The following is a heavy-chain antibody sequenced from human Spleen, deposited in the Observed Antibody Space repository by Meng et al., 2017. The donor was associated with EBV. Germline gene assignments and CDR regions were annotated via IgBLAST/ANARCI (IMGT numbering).Heavy chain of an antibody. CDR2: INPSSGGT. J-gene: IGHJ4*02. CDR3: ARSIFSNDFFN. D-gene: IGHD2-21*02. Sequence: VPLGESGAEVKKPGASGKVSCKASGYMFTDYYMHWVRQAPGQGLAWMGRINPSSGGTDYAQKFQGRVTMTRDTSISTAYMELTSLRSDDTAIYYCARSIFSNDFFNWGQGTLVTVSS. CDR1: GYMFTDYY. V-gene: IGHV1-2*06.